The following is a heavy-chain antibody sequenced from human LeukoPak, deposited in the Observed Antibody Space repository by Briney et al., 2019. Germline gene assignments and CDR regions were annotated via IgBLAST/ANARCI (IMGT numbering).Heavy chain of an antibody. V-gene: IGHV3-33*01. CDR1: GFTFSSYG. J-gene: IGHJ4*02. Sequence: PGRSLRLSCAASGFTFSSYGMHWVRQAPGKGLEWVAVIWYDGSNKYYADSVKGRFTISRDNSKNTLYLQMNSLRAEDTAVYYCARDSSGYLLKYYFDYWGQGTLVTVSS. CDR3: ARDSSGYLLKYYFDY. CDR2: IWYDGSNK. D-gene: IGHD3-22*01.